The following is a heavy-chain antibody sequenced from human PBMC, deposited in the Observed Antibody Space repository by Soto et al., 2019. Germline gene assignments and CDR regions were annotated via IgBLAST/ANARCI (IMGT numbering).Heavy chain of an antibody. CDR1: GFTFSSYA. J-gene: IGHJ4*02. CDR2: ISYDGSNK. Sequence: QVQLVESGGGVVQPGRSLRLSCAASGFTFSSYAMHWVRQAPGKGLEWVAVISYDGSNKYYADSVKGRFTISRDNSKNPLYLQMNTLRAEDTAVYYCARVPSYSGRAHFDSWGQGTLVTVSS. CDR3: ARVPSYSGRAHFDS. D-gene: IGHD1-26*01. V-gene: IGHV3-30-3*01.